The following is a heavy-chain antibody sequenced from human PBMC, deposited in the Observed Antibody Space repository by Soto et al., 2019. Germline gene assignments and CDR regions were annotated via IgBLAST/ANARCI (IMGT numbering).Heavy chain of an antibody. CDR3: ARYYDSSGWFDI. D-gene: IGHD3-22*01. V-gene: IGHV5-10-1*01. CDR2: IDPSDSYT. J-gene: IGHJ3*02. CDR1: GYSFTRYW. Sequence: GESLKISCKGSGYSFTRYWISWVCQMPGKGLEWMGRIDPSDSYTNYSPSFQGHVTISADKSISTAYLQWSSLKASDTAMYYCARYYDSSGWFDIWGQGTMVTVS.